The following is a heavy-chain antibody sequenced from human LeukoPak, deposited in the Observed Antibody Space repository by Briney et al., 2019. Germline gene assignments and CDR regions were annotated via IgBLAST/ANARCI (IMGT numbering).Heavy chain of an antibody. CDR2: ISSSGSTM. D-gene: IGHD6-13*01. CDR3: ASSSWYALDY. CDR1: GFTFSSYE. Sequence: GGSLRLSCAASGFTFSSYEMNWVRQAPGKGLEWISYISSSGSTMYYADSVKGRFTISRDNARNSLYLQMNSLRAEDTAIYYCASSSWYALDYWGQGTLVTVSS. V-gene: IGHV3-48*03. J-gene: IGHJ4*02.